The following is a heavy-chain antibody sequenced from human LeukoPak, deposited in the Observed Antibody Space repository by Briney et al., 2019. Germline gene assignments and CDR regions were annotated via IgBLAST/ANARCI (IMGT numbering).Heavy chain of an antibody. D-gene: IGHD6-19*01. CDR1: GGSISSYY. J-gene: IGHJ6*02. Sequence: SETLSLTCTVSGGSISSYYWSWIRQPPGKGLEWIGYIYYSGSTNYNPSLKSRVTISVDTSKNQFSLKLSSVTAADTAVYYCARDIAVAGTGMYYCGMDVWGQGTTVTVSS. CDR2: IYYSGST. CDR3: ARDIAVAGTGMYYCGMDV. V-gene: IGHV4-59*01.